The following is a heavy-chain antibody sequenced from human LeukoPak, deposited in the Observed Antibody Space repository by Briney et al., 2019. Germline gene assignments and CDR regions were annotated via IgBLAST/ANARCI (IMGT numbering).Heavy chain of an antibody. CDR2: ISAYNGNT. Sequence: ASVKVSFKGTGSIFTSYGISWVRQAPGQGLEWMGWISAYNGNTNYAQKLQGRVTMTTDTSTSTAYMELRSLRSDDTAVYYCARQRIAVAGNFDYWGQGTLVTVSS. CDR1: GSIFTSYG. V-gene: IGHV1-18*01. CDR3: ARQRIAVAGNFDY. D-gene: IGHD6-19*01. J-gene: IGHJ4*02.